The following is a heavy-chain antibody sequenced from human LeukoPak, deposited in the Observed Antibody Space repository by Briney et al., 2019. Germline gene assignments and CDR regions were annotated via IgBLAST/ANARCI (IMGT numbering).Heavy chain of an antibody. V-gene: IGHV3-7*03. D-gene: IGHD6-6*01. CDR3: GRSVAAPADY. Sequence: GGSLRLSCAASGFTFDNYVMSWVRQAPGKGLEWVGNIRGDGGVKFYLDSVKGRFTISRDNTNSVSLQMNNLKAEDTAVYYCGRSVAAPADYWGQGTLVIVSS. CDR2: IRGDGGVK. CDR1: GFTFDNYV. J-gene: IGHJ4*02.